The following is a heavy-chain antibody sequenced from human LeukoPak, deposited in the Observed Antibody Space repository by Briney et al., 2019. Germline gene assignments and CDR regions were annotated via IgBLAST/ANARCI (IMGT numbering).Heavy chain of an antibody. CDR1: GYTFTSYD. D-gene: IGHD6-13*01. J-gene: IGHJ5*02. CDR2: MNPNSGNT. CDR3: AKDSKVAAGKNH. V-gene: IGHV1-8*01. Sequence: ASVKVSCKVSGYTFTSYDINWVRQATGQGLEWMGWMNPNSGNTGYAQKFQGRVTMTRNTSISTAYMELSSLRSEDTAVYYCAKDSKVAAGKNHWGQGTLVTISS.